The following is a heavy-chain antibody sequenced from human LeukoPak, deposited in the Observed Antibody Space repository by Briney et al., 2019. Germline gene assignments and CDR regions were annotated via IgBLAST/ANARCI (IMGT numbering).Heavy chain of an antibody. CDR1: GYTFSSYA. D-gene: IGHD2-15*01. Sequence: ASVKVSCKASGYTFSSYAMHWVRQAPGQRLEWMGWSDAGNGYTKYSQEFQGRVTTTRDTSASTAYMELSSLRSEDMAVYYCARGQGYLIDYWGQGTLVTVSS. CDR2: SDAGNGYT. J-gene: IGHJ4*02. V-gene: IGHV1-3*02. CDR3: ARGQGYLIDY.